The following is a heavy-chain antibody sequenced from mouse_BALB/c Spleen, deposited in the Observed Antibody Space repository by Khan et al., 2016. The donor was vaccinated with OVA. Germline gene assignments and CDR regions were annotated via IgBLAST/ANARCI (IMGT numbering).Heavy chain of an antibody. Sequence: QVQLKQSGAELAKPGASVKMSCKASGYTFINYWILWVKQRPGQGLEWIGYINPSTGYTEYNQNFKDKATLTADKSSSTAYMQLSSLTSEDSAVYYCARSGQRWDFVYWGQGTTLTVSS. CDR1: GYTFINYW. J-gene: IGHJ2*01. V-gene: IGHV1-7*01. CDR2: INPSTGYT. CDR3: ARSGQRWDFVY. D-gene: IGHD1-3*01.